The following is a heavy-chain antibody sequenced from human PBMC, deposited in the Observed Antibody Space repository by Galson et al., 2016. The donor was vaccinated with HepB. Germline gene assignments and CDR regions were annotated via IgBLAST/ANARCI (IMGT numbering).Heavy chain of an antibody. CDR2: IKAENAGGTI. J-gene: IGHJ4*02. CDR1: GFAVGNAW. Sequence: SLRLSCAASGFAVGNAWMNWVRQAPGKGPEWVGRIKAENAGGTIDYAAPVKGRFTISRDDSKNMMYLEMNSLKNDDTGVYYCALIRHAGFDNWGQGTLVTGSS. CDR3: ALIRHAGFDN. V-gene: IGHV3-15*07.